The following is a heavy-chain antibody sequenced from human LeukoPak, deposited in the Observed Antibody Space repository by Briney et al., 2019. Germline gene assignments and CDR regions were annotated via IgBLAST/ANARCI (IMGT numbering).Heavy chain of an antibody. V-gene: IGHV1-69*13. Sequence: SVKVSCKASGGTFSSYTISWVRQAPGQGRERMGGIIPIFGTANYAQKFHGRVTITADESTSTAYMELSTLRSEDTAVYYCARDPSRATMVRGVFYYYGMDVWGQGTTVTVSS. CDR3: ARDPSRATMVRGVFYYYGMDV. D-gene: IGHD3-10*01. J-gene: IGHJ6*02. CDR2: IIPIFGTA. CDR1: GGTFSSYT.